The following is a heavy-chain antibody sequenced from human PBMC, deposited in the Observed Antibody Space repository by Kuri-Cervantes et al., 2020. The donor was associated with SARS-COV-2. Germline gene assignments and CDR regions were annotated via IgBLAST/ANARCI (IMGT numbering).Heavy chain of an antibody. CDR2: ISYDGSNK. CDR1: GFTFSSYA. V-gene: IGHV3-30-3*01. Sequence: GGSLRLSCAASGFTFSSYAMHWVRQAPGKGLEWVAVISYDGSNKYYADSVKGRFTISRDNSKNTLYLQMNSLRAEDTAVYYCASPKGTMVRGVIKGYYYYYGMDVWGQGTTVTVSS. CDR3: ASPKGTMVRGVIKGYYYYYGMDV. J-gene: IGHJ6*02. D-gene: IGHD3-10*01.